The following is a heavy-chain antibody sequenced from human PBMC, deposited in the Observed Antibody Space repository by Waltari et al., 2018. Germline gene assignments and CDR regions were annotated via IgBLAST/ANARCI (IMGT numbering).Heavy chain of an antibody. CDR1: GFTFDDYG. Sequence: EVQLVESGGGVVRPGGSLRLSCAASGFTFDDYGMSWVRQAPGKGMEVVFGINWKRANRVYGDSGKGQSTIPKDNAKNSLYLQMKPLGAEDTALYYCAKHQTFGWDDYFDLWAVAPWSLSPQ. CDR2: INWKRANR. D-gene: IGHD1-1*01. CDR3: AKHQTFGWDDYFDL. J-gene: IGHJ2*01. V-gene: IGHV3-20*04.